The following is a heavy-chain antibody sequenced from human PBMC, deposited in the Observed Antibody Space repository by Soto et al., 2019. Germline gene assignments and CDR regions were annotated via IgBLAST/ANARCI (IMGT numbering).Heavy chain of an antibody. Sequence: QVQLQESGPGLVKPSGTLSLTCAVSSGSISSSNWWSWVRQPPGKGLEWIGEIYHSGSTNYNPSLKSRVTISVDKSKNQFSLKLSSVTAADTAVYYCARVYDGEPYCYYMDVWGKGTTVTVSS. CDR2: IYHSGST. CDR3: ARVYDGEPYCYYMDV. D-gene: IGHD3-3*01. J-gene: IGHJ6*03. CDR1: SGSISSSNW. V-gene: IGHV4-4*02.